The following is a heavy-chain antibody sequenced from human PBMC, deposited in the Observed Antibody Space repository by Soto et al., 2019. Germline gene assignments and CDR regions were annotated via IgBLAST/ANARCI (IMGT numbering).Heavy chain of an antibody. D-gene: IGHD6-13*01. Sequence: QVQLQQWGAGLLKPSETLSLTCAVYGGSFSGYYCSWIRQPPGKGLEWIGEINHSGSTNYNPSLTSRVTISVDTSKNQFSLKLSSVTAADTAVYYCASSGGYSSSWYGYWGQGTLVTVSS. CDR2: INHSGST. CDR3: ASSGGYSSSWYGY. CDR1: GGSFSGYY. J-gene: IGHJ4*02. V-gene: IGHV4-34*01.